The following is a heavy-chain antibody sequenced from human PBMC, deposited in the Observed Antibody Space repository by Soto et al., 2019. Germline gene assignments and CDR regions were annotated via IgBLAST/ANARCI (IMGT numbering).Heavy chain of an antibody. CDR1: GYSFTNYW. CDR2: IDPTDSHP. CDR3: GRGGTTLPLDV. J-gene: IGHJ6*02. D-gene: IGHD2-2*01. V-gene: IGHV5-10-1*01. Sequence: GESVKISCEASGYSFTNYWINWVRQMPGKGLEWMGRIDPTDSHPNYSPSFQGHVTVSVDRSISTAYLQWSSLKASDSAVYYCGRGGTTLPLDVWGQGTTVTVSS.